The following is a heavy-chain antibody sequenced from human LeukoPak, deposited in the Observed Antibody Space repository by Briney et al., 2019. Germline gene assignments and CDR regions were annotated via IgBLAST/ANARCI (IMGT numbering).Heavy chain of an antibody. Sequence: SETLSLTCAVYGGSFSGYYWSGIRQPPGKGLEWIGEINHSGSTNYNPSLKSRVTISVDTSKNQFSLKLSSVTAADTAVYYCARSPGVYWGQGTLVTVSS. V-gene: IGHV4-34*01. J-gene: IGHJ4*02. CDR1: GGSFSGYY. CDR2: INHSGST. CDR3: ARSPGVY.